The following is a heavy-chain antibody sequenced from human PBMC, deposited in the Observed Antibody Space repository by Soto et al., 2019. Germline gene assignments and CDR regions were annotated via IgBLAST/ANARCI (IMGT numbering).Heavy chain of an antibody. CDR1: GFTFSSYW. D-gene: IGHD3-3*01. J-gene: IGHJ4*02. CDR3: ARGFLGYYFDY. CDR2: IKQDGSEK. Sequence: GGSLRLSCAASGFTFSSYWMSWVRQAPGKGLEWVANIKQDGSEKYYVDSVKGRFTISRDNAKNSLYLQMNSLRAEDTVVYYCARGFLGYYFDYWGQGTLVTVSS. V-gene: IGHV3-7*03.